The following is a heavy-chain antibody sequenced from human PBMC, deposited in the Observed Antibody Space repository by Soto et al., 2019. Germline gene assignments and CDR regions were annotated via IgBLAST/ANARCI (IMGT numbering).Heavy chain of an antibody. D-gene: IGHD2-2*01. CDR3: ATVPLYCSSPRCPPAYFED. Sequence: SETLSLTCPVSGGSLSGGDDYWRWIRQPPGKGVEWIGYIYYSGSTYYNPSLKSRVTISVDTSKNQFSLKLSSVTAADTAVYYCATVPLYCSSPRCPPAYFEDWGQGTLVTFSS. CDR1: GGSLSGGDDY. J-gene: IGHJ4*02. CDR2: IYYSGST. V-gene: IGHV4-30-4*01.